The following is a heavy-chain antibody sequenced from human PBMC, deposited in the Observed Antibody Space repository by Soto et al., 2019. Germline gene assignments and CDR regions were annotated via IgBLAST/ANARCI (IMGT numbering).Heavy chain of an antibody. V-gene: IGHV1-69*10. D-gene: IGHD2-2*01. CDR3: ARGVVVVPAAPYYYYMDV. CDR2: IIPIFGIA. J-gene: IGHJ6*03. CDR1: GGTFSSYA. Sequence: ASVKVSCKASGGTFSSYAISWVRQAPGQGLEWMGGIIPIFGIANYAQKFQGRVTITADKSTSTAYMELSSLRSEDTAVYYCARGVVVVPAAPYYYYMDVWGKGTTVTVSS.